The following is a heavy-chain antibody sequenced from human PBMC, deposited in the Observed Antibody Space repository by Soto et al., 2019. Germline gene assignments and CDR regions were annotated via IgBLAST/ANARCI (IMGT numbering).Heavy chain of an antibody. CDR3: AKNGRSHYYGMDV. J-gene: IGHJ6*02. D-gene: IGHD1-26*01. CDR1: GFTFSNYA. CDR2: ISGSGVSS. Sequence: GGSLRLSCAASGFTFSNYAISWVRQAPGRGLEWVSIISGSGVSSYYADSVKGRFTISRDSSKNTLYLQMNSLRADDTAVYYCAKNGRSHYYGMDVWGQGTTVTVSS. V-gene: IGHV3-23*01.